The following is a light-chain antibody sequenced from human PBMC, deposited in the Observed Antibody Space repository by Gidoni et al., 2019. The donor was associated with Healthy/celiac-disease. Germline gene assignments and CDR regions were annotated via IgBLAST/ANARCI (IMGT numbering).Light chain of an antibody. V-gene: IGKV4-1*01. J-gene: IGKJ1*01. CDR1: QSVLYSSNNKNY. CDR3: QQYYSTPQT. Sequence: DFVMTHSPAFLAVSLGESATIHRKSSQSVLYSSNNKNYLAWYQQKPGQPPKLLIYCASTRESGVPDRFRGSGSGTDFSLTISSPQAEDVAVYYCQQYYSTPQTFXXXTKVEIK. CDR2: CAS.